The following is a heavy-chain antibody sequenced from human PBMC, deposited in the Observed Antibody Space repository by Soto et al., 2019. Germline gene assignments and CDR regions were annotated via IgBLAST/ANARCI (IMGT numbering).Heavy chain of an antibody. J-gene: IGHJ4*02. CDR2: VYYGGST. CDR1: GGSISSANSY. CDR3: ARMATGGEWFKHHYPDY. D-gene: IGHD3-3*01. V-gene: IGHV4-61*01. Sequence: PSETLSLTCTVSGGSISSANSYWSWIRQPPGKGLEWIGDVYYGGSTNYNPSLKSRVTISVDTSKNQFSLKLSSVTAADTSVYYCARMATGGEWFKHHYPDYWGQGTLVTVSS.